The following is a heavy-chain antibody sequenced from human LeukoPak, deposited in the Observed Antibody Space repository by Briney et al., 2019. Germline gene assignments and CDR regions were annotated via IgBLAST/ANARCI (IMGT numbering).Heavy chain of an antibody. J-gene: IGHJ3*02. CDR3: AKDPTVDDAFDI. Sequence: GGSLRLSCAAAGFTFSSYAMSWVRQAPGKGLEWVSAISGSGGSTYYADSVKGRFTISRDNSKNTLYLQMNSLRAEDTAVYYCAKDPTVDDAFDIWGQGTMVTVSS. D-gene: IGHD4-23*01. CDR1: GFTFSSYA. CDR2: ISGSGGST. V-gene: IGHV3-23*01.